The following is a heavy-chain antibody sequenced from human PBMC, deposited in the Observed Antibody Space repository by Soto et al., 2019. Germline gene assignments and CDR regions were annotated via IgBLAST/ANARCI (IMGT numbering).Heavy chain of an antibody. J-gene: IGHJ4*02. D-gene: IGHD3-10*01. CDR1: GFTFSSYA. CDR3: ARGPTRYYYGSGSYQLY. Sequence: QVQLVESGGGVVQPGRSLRLSCAASGFTFSSYAMHWVRQAPGKGLEWVAVISYDGSNKYYADSVKGRFTISRDNSKNTLYLQMNSLRAEDTAVYYCARGPTRYYYGSGSYQLYWGQGTLVTVSS. CDR2: ISYDGSNK. V-gene: IGHV3-30-3*01.